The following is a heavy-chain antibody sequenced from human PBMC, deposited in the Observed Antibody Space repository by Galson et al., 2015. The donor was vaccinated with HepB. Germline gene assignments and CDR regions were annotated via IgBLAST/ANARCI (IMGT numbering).Heavy chain of an antibody. V-gene: IGHV3-53*04. Sequence: SLRLSCAASGFTVSSNYMSWVRQAPGKGLEWVSVIYSGGSTYYADSVKGRFTISRHNSKNTLYLQMNSLRAEDTAVYYCARVSGGSGYDYYYYYGMDVWGQGTTVTVSS. CDR1: GFTVSSNY. J-gene: IGHJ6*02. CDR2: IYSGGST. CDR3: ARVSGGSGYDYYYYYGMDV. D-gene: IGHD2-15*01.